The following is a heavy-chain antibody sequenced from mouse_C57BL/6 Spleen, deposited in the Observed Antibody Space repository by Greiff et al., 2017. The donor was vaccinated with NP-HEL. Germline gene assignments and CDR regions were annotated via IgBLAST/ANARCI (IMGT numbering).Heavy chain of an antibody. Sequence: EVKLVESGGGLVQPGGSLKLSCAASGFTFSDYYMHWVRQTPEKRLEWVAYISHGGGSTYYPDTVKGRFTISIDTAKNTLYLQMSRLKSEDTAMYYCARRAGTTVVATYAMDYWGPGTSVTVSS. CDR3: ARRAGTTVVATYAMDY. J-gene: IGHJ4*01. D-gene: IGHD1-1*01. CDR1: GFTFSDYY. CDR2: ISHGGGST. V-gene: IGHV5-12*01.